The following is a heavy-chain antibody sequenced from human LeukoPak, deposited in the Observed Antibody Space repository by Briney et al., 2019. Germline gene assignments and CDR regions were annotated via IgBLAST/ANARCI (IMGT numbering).Heavy chain of an antibody. D-gene: IGHD5-18*01. CDR2: IIPILGIA. J-gene: IGHJ6*02. Sequence: GASVKVSCKASGGTFSSYAISWVRQAPGQGLEWMGRIIPILGIANYAQKFQGRVTITADKSTSTAYMELSSLRSEDTAVYYCARESTAMVYPHYYYYGMDVWGQGNTVTVSS. CDR3: ARESTAMVYPHYYYYGMDV. V-gene: IGHV1-69*04. CDR1: GGTFSSYA.